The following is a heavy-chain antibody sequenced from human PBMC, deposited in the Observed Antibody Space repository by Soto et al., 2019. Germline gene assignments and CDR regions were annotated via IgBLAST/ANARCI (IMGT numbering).Heavy chain of an antibody. Sequence: QVQLQESGPGLVKPSGTLSLTCAVSGGSISSSNWWSWVRQPPGKGLEWIGEIYHSGSTNYNPSLKRRVTISVDKSKNQFSLKLSSVTAADTAVYYCAREYRSSSSNRGIWFDPWGQGTLVTVSS. CDR1: GGSISSSNW. J-gene: IGHJ5*02. D-gene: IGHD6-13*01. V-gene: IGHV4-4*02. CDR2: IYHSGST. CDR3: AREYRSSSSNRGIWFDP.